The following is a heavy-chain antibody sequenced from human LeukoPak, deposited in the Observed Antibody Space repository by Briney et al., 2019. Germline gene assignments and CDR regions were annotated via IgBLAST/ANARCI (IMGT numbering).Heavy chain of an antibody. CDR2: IYYSGST. D-gene: IGHD1-1*01. V-gene: IGHV4-30-4*07. J-gene: IGHJ4*02. Sequence: PSQTLSLTCAVSGGSISSGGYSWSWIRQPPGKGLEWIGYIYYSGSTYYNPSLKSRVTISVDTSKNQFSLKLSSVTAADTAVYYCARLKRGGTSIRGVDYWGQGTLVTVSS. CDR3: ARLKRGGTSIRGVDY. CDR1: GGSISSGGYS.